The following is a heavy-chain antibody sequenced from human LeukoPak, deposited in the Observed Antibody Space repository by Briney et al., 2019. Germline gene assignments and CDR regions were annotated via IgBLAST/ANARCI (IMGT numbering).Heavy chain of an antibody. D-gene: IGHD3-10*01. CDR3: AKDLMRDRWFGES. J-gene: IGHJ5*02. CDR2: IGTSTSYI. Sequence: GGSLRLSCAASGFTFSTYIMDWVRQTPGKGLEWVSSIGTSTSYIYYADSVKGRFTISRDTSRSTLYLQMNTLRPEDTAVYYCAKDLMRDRWFGESWGQGTLVTVSS. CDR1: GFTFSTYI. V-gene: IGHV3-21*01.